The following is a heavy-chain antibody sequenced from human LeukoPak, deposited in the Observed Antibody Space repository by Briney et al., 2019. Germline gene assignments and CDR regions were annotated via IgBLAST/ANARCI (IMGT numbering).Heavy chain of an antibody. CDR1: GGSISSYY. V-gene: IGHV4-4*07. CDR2: IYTSGST. D-gene: IGHD6-6*01. Sequence: SETLSLTCTVSGGSISSYYWSWIRQPAGKGLEWIGRIYTSGSTNYNPSLKSRVTMSVDTSKNQFSLKLSSVTAADTAVYYCARSSRGRSSISVYYYYMDVWGKGTTVTVSS. J-gene: IGHJ6*03. CDR3: ARSSRGRSSISVYYYYMDV.